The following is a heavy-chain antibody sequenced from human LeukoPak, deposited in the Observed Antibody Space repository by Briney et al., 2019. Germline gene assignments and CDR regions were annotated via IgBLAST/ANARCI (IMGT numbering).Heavy chain of an antibody. CDR2: INPNSGGT. D-gene: IGHD3-22*01. CDR3: ARTTYYYDSSGYYLLDY. V-gene: IGHV1-2*02. Sequence: ASVKVSCKASGCSFTNYAMHWVRQAPGQGLEWMGWINPNSGGTNYAQKFQGRVTMTRDTSISTAYMELSRLRSDDTAVYYCARTTYYYDSSGYYLLDYWGQGTLVTVSS. CDR1: GCSFTNYA. J-gene: IGHJ4*02.